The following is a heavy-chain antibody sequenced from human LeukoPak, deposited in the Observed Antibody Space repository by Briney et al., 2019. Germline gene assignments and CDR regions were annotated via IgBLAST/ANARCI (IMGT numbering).Heavy chain of an antibody. Sequence: PGGSLRLSCAASGFTVSRKYMAWVRQAPGKGLEWVSTLYTDGKTYYTDSVEGRFTISRDEFQNTLDLQMNFLRAEDTAVYYGAKTRSTNPDDAFDIWGHGTLVTVSS. CDR1: GFTVSRKY. V-gene: IGHV3-53*01. J-gene: IGHJ3*02. CDR2: LYTDGKT. D-gene: IGHD5/OR15-5a*01. CDR3: AKTRSTNPDDAFDI.